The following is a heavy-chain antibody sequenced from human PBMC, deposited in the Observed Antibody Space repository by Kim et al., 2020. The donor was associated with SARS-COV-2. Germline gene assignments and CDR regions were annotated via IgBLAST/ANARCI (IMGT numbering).Heavy chain of an antibody. CDR3: ARLTRGIVVVPAATQEEYYYYYYMDV. V-gene: IGHV4-59*08. CDR2: IYYSGST. Sequence: SETLSLTCTVSGGSISSYYWSWIRQPPGKGLEWIGYIYYSGSTNYNPSLKSRVTISVDTSKNQFSLKLSSVTAADTAVYYCARLTRGIVVVPAATQEEYYYYYYMDVWGKGTTVTVSS. J-gene: IGHJ6*03. D-gene: IGHD2-2*01. CDR1: GGSISSYY.